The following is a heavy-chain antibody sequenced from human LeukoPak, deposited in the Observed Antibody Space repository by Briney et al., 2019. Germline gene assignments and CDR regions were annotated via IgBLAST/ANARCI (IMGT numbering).Heavy chain of an antibody. CDR2: ITTYNGNT. CDR1: GYTFRDFG. V-gene: IGHV1-18*01. D-gene: IGHD3-3*01. J-gene: IGHJ4*02. CDR3: ARGPYYDSWSGAGY. Sequence: ASVTVSCMASGYTFRDFGISWVRQAPGQGLEWMGWITTYNGNTNYIQKLQGRVTMTTDTSTSTAYMELRSLRSDDTAVYYCARGPYYDSWSGAGYWGQGTLVTVSS.